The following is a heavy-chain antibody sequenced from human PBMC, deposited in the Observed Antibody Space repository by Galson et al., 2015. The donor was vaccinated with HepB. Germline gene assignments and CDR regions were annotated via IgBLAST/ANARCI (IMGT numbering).Heavy chain of an antibody. Sequence: LRLSCAASGFTFGDYAMSWVRQAPGKGLEWVGFIRSKAYGGTTEYAASVKGRFTISRDDSKSIAYLQMNSLKTEDTAVYYCTRDDYGDYLPDYWGQGTLVTVSS. V-gene: IGHV3-49*04. J-gene: IGHJ4*02. CDR2: IRSKAYGGTT. D-gene: IGHD4-17*01. CDR1: GFTFGDYA. CDR3: TRDDYGDYLPDY.